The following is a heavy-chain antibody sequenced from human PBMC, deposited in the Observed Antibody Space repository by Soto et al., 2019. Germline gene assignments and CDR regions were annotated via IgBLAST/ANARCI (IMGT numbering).Heavy chain of an antibody. J-gene: IGHJ4*02. D-gene: IGHD1-26*01. Sequence: SETLSLTCTASGGFISSGDYYWGWVRQPPGKGLEWIAYIHNTGSPYYNLSLKSRLTISIDTSKNHFSLRLSSVTAADTAVYFCARSRHSGSYSFDYWGQGILVTVSS. V-gene: IGHV4-30-4*01. CDR2: IHNTGSP. CDR1: GGFISSGDYY. CDR3: ARSRHSGSYSFDY.